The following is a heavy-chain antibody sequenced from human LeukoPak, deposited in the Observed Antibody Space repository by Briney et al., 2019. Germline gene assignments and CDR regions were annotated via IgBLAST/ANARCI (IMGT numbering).Heavy chain of an antibody. CDR1: GGSISSSSYY. J-gene: IGHJ4*02. V-gene: IGHV4-39*07. Sequence: SETLSLTCSVSGGSISSSSYYWGWIRQAPGKGLEWIGSIYYSGSTNYNPSLKSRVTISVDTSKNQFSLKLSSVTAADTAVYYCASSYSSGWYFDYWGQGTLVTVSS. CDR2: IYYSGST. CDR3: ASSYSSGWYFDY. D-gene: IGHD6-19*01.